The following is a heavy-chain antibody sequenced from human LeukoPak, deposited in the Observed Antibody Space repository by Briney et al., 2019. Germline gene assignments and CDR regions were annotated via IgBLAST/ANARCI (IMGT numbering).Heavy chain of an antibody. CDR3: ARHLSEGYYDSSGYPVKWFDP. CDR1: GGSISSSSYY. D-gene: IGHD3-22*01. V-gene: IGHV4-39*01. CDR2: IYYSGST. J-gene: IGHJ5*02. Sequence: SETLSLTCTVSGGSISSSSYYWGWIRQPPGKGLEWIGSIYYSGSTYYNPCLKSRVTISVDRSKNQFSLKLGSVTAADTAVYYCARHLSEGYYDSSGYPVKWFDPWGQGTLVTVSS.